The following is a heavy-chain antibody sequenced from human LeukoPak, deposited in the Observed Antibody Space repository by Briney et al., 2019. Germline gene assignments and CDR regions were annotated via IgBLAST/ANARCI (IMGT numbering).Heavy chain of an antibody. J-gene: IGHJ4*02. V-gene: IGHV4-39*01. Sequence: PSETLSLTCTVSGGSISSSNYYWGWIRQPPGKGLEWIGSIYYSGSTYYNPSLKSRVTISVDTSKNQFSLRVSSVTAADTAVYYCARHLNNCGDDCYIFDYWGQGTLVTVSS. D-gene: IGHD2-21*01. CDR1: GGSISSSNYY. CDR2: IYYSGST. CDR3: ARHLNNCGDDCYIFDY.